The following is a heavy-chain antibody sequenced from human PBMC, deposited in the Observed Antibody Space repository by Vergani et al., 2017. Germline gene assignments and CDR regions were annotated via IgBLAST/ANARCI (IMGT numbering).Heavy chain of an antibody. CDR3: AKVGRSEVAGTFGAFDI. D-gene: IGHD6-19*01. CDR1: GFTFIMHA. Sequence: EVQLLESGGDLVQPGGSLRLSCAASGFTFIMHAMSWVRQAPGKGLEWVSTLSASDRRTHYADSVKCRFTISRDISKNTLFLHMNSLRPEDTAVYYCAKVGRSEVAGTFGAFDIWGQGTMVTVSS. V-gene: IGHV3-23*01. J-gene: IGHJ3*02. CDR2: LSASDRRT.